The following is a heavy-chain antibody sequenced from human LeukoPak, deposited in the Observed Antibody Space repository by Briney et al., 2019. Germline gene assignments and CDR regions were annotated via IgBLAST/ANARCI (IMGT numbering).Heavy chain of an antibody. V-gene: IGHV4-4*07. J-gene: IGHJ4*02. D-gene: IGHD3-10*01. CDR2: VYTNGST. CDR3: ARDSRGYYGSGSYLDY. CDR1: GGSVSSYY. Sequence: SETLSLTRPVSGGSVSSYYWSWIRQPAGKGLEWIGRVYTNGSTNYNPSLKSRVTMSVDTSKNQFSLKLSSVTAADTAMYYCARDSRGYYGSGSYLDYWGQGTLVTVSS.